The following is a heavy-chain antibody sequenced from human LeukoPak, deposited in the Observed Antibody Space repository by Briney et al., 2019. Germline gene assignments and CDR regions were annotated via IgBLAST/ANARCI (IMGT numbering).Heavy chain of an antibody. Sequence: GGSLRLSCAASGFTFSIYSMNWVRQAPGKGLEWVSLIYGDGSTYYADSVKGRVTISRDNSKNTVFLQMNSLRAEDTALYYCARINYRAFSIWGQGTMVTVSS. CDR2: IYGDGST. J-gene: IGHJ3*02. V-gene: IGHV3-66*01. D-gene: IGHD4-11*01. CDR1: GFTFSIYS. CDR3: ARINYRAFSI.